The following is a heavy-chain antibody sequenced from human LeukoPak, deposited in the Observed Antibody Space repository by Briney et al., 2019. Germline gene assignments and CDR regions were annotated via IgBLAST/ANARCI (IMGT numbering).Heavy chain of an antibody. Sequence: AGSLRLSCAASGFTFSTYWMSWVRQAPGNGLEWVANIKQDGSENYYVDSVKGRFTISRDNAKNSLYLQLNSLRAEDTAVYYCARDLYRGGPDSWGRGTVVTLS. CDR3: ARDLYRGGPDS. J-gene: IGHJ4*02. CDR2: IKQDGSEN. CDR1: GFTFSTYW. D-gene: IGHD3-16*02. V-gene: IGHV3-7*01.